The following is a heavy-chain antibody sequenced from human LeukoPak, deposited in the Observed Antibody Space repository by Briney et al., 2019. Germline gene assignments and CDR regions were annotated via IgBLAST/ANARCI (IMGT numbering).Heavy chain of an antibody. CDR2: IYYSGST. CDR1: GGSINSYY. V-gene: IGHV4-59*01. D-gene: IGHD6-13*01. Sequence: SETLSLTCTVSGGSINSYYWSWIRQPPGKGLEWIGYIYYSGSTNYNPSLKSRVTISVDTSKSQFSLRLSSVTAADTAVYFCARVTGYMTEDYFDYWGQGTLLAVS. CDR3: ARVTGYMTEDYFDY. J-gene: IGHJ4*02.